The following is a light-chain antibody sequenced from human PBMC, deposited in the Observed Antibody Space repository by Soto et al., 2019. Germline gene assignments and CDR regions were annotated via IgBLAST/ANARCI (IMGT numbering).Light chain of an antibody. J-gene: IGLJ1*01. Sequence: QSALTQPASVSGSPGQSITISCTGSSSDVGGYNYVSWYQQHPGKAPQLMIYEVSNRPSGISNRFSGSKSGNTASLTISGLQAEDEADYYCGSYTTSSNYVFGTGTKVTVL. CDR3: GSYTTSSNYV. CDR1: SSDVGGYNY. CDR2: EVS. V-gene: IGLV2-14*01.